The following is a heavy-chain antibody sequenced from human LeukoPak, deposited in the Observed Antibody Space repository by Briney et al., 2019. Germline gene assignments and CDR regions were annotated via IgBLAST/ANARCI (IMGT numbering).Heavy chain of an antibody. D-gene: IGHD2-2*01. J-gene: IGHJ4*02. Sequence: SETLSLTCAVYGGSFSGYYWSWIRQPPGKGLEWIGEINHSGSTNYNPSLKSRVTISVDTSKNQFSLKLSSVTAADTAVYYCARDQEGYCSSTSCSLSYYFDYWGQGTLVTVSS. CDR3: ARDQEGYCSSTSCSLSYYFDY. V-gene: IGHV4-34*01. CDR1: GGSFSGYY. CDR2: INHSGST.